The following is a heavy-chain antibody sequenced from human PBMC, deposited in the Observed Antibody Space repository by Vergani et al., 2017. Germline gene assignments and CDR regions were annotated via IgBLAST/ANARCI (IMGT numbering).Heavy chain of an antibody. CDR3: ASGGHGSENGGALQL. CDR1: GYIFSNFW. J-gene: IGHJ3*01. D-gene: IGHD3-10*01. Sequence: EKQLVQSGSETKKPGESLKISCQAFGYIFSNFWIGWVRQRPGRGLEWMGIIYPGDSEVKSNPTFRGQVIFSVDKSVNTAYLQWRSLQASDTATYFCASGGHGSENGGALQLWGQGTNITVSS. V-gene: IGHV5-51*01. CDR2: IYPGDSEV.